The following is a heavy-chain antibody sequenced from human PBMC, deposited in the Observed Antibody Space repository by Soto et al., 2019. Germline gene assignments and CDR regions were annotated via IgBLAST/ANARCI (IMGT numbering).Heavy chain of an antibody. CDR3: ARLLSANKEWLDP. Sequence: QVQLQESGPGLVKPWGTLSLTCAVSGVSISAGNWWSWVRQPPGKGLEWIGEIFDNDNTNYNPSLKSRVTISVDKSRNQFSLKLTSVTAADTAIYYCARLLSANKEWLDPWGQGTLVTVSS. CDR2: IFDNDNT. CDR1: GVSISAGNW. V-gene: IGHV4-4*02. J-gene: IGHJ5*02.